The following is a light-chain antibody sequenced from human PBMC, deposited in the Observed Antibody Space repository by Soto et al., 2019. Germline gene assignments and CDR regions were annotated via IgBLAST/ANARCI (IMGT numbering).Light chain of an antibody. V-gene: IGKV1-9*01. CDR2: AAS. J-gene: IGKJ3*01. Sequence: DIQLTQSPPFLSASVGDRVTISCRASQGISSYLAWYQQKPGKAPKLLIYAASTLQTGVPSKFTGSGSGTEFTLAISSLQPEDFATYYCQQLKSFPFTFGPGTKVDIK. CDR1: QGISSY. CDR3: QQLKSFPFT.